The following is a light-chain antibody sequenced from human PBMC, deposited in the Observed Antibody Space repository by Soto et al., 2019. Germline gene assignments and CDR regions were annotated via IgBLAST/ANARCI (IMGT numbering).Light chain of an antibody. CDR3: QQYYSYPGT. CDR2: KAS. V-gene: IGKV1-5*03. CDR1: QSSSSW. Sequence: DIQMTQSPSTLSASVGDRVTITCRASQSSSSWLAWYQQKPGKAPKLLIYKASSLESGVPSRFSGSGSGTDFTLTISSLQPDDFATYYCQQYYSYPGTFGQGTKVEIK. J-gene: IGKJ1*01.